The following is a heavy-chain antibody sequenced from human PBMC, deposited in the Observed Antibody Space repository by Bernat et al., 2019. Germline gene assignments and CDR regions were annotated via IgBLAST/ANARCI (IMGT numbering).Heavy chain of an antibody. D-gene: IGHD5-12*01. Sequence: QVQLVQSGSELKKPGASVKISCKASGYTFTDYALNWVRQAPGQGLEWMGWIDTNTGNPTYAQGFTGRFVFSLDTSVSTTYPQISSLKAEDTAVFYCARSTKDKSGFFDHWGQGTLATVSS. J-gene: IGHJ4*02. CDR2: IDTNTGNP. V-gene: IGHV7-4-1*02. CDR3: ARSTKDKSGFFDH. CDR1: GYTFTDYA.